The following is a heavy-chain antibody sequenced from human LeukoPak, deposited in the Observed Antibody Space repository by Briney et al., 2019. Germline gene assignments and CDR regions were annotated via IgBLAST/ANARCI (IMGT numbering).Heavy chain of an antibody. D-gene: IGHD4-23*01. V-gene: IGHV3-23*01. CDR2: IGGSGSST. CDR1: GFTFSSYA. J-gene: IGHJ4*02. CDR3: AGGRPHGNDY. Sequence: GGSLRLSCAASGFTFSSYAMHWVRQAPGKGLEWVSVIGGSGSSTYYADSVKGRFTISRDNSKNTLYLQMNSLRVEDTAVYYCAGGRPHGNDYWGQGTLVTVSS.